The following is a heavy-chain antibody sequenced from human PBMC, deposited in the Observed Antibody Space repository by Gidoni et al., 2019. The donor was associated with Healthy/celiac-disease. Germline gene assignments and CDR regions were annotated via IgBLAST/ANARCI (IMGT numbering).Heavy chain of an antibody. J-gene: IGHJ4*02. V-gene: IGHV3-11*06. D-gene: IGHD1-26*01. Sequence: QVQLVESGGGLVKPGGSVRLSCAASGLTFSDYYMSWIRQAPGKGLGWVSYISSSSSYTNYADSVKGRFTISRDNAKNSLYLQMNSLRAEDTAVYYCARAPTWEQGPDYWGQGTLVTVSS. CDR1: GLTFSDYY. CDR2: ISSSSSYT. CDR3: ARAPTWEQGPDY.